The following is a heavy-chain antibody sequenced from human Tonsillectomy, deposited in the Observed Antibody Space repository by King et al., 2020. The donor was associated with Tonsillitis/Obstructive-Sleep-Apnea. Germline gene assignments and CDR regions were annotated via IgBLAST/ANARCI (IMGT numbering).Heavy chain of an antibody. Sequence: VQLVESGGGLIQPGGSLRLSCAASGFTVSSNYMSWVRQAPGKGLEWVSVIYSGGSTYYADSVKGRFTISRDNSKNTLYLQMNSLRAEDTAVYYCARDPRYDYSSVSSPDPYVDCWGQGTLVTVSS. J-gene: IGHJ4*02. CDR1: GFTVSSNY. CDR3: ARDPRYDYSSVSSPDPYVDC. D-gene: IGHD3-10*01. V-gene: IGHV3-53*01. CDR2: IYSGGST.